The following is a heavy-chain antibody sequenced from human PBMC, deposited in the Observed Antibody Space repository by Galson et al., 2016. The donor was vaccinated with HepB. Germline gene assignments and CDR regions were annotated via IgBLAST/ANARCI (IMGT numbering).Heavy chain of an antibody. Sequence: ETLSLTCTVSGVSITDYYWNWIRQPPGKGLEWVGYIFHGGSTNHNPSLKSRVTMSLDTPKNQLSLKLSSVTAADTAVYYCARSNYFASDIWGQGTMVTVSS. CDR2: IFHGGST. D-gene: IGHD1-7*01. CDR3: ARSNYFASDI. J-gene: IGHJ3*02. V-gene: IGHV4-59*01. CDR1: GVSITDYY.